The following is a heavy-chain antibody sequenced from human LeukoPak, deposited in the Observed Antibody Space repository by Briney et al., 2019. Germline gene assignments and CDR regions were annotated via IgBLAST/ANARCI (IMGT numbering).Heavy chain of an antibody. CDR1: GFTFSSYG. V-gene: IGHV3-30*03. J-gene: IGHJ4*02. CDR3: ARGYSHRSGSQAPDY. CDR2: TSHDGTTN. Sequence: PGGSLRLSCAASGFTFSSYGIHWVRQAPGKGLEWVAVTSHDGTTNYYADSVKGRFTISRDNSKNTLYLQMNSLRAEDTAVYYCARGYSHRSGSQAPDYWGQGTLVTVSS. D-gene: IGHD3-22*01.